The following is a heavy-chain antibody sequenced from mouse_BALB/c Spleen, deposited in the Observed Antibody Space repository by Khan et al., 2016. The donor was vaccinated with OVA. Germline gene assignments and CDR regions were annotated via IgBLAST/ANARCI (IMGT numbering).Heavy chain of an antibody. CDR2: IDPFSGGT. Sequence: EVELVESGPELMKPGASVKISCKASGYSFTTYYIHWMMQSHGKSLEWIGYIDPFSGGTTYNQKFKGKATLTVDKSSSTAHIHLSNLTSEDSAVYYCTGHGYVAWFNYWGQGTLVTVSA. J-gene: IGHJ3*01. D-gene: IGHD2-2*01. CDR1: GYSFTTYY. V-gene: IGHV1S135*01. CDR3: TGHGYVAWFNY.